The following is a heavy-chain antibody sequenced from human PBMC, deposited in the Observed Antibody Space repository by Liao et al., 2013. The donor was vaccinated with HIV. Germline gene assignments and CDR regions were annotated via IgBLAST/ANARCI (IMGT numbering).Heavy chain of an antibody. D-gene: IGHD3-9*01. V-gene: IGHV4-4*07. Sequence: QVQLQESGPGLVQPSETLSLTCTVSGGSISSYYWSWIRQPAGKGLEWIGRFYTSGITNYNPSLKSRVTMSVDTSKNQFSLKLTSVTAADTAVYYCARGTPLRYFDTYYFEYWGQGTLVTVSS. CDR2: FYTSGIT. J-gene: IGHJ4*02. CDR1: GGSISSYY. CDR3: ARGTPLRYFDTYYFEY.